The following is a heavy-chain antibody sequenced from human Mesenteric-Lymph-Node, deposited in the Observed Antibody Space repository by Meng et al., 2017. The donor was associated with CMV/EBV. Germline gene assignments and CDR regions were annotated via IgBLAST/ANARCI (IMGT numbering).Heavy chain of an antibody. J-gene: IGHJ4*02. CDR1: GFTVSSYA. CDR2: VSVSGGDT. D-gene: IGHD5-12*01. Sequence: GEFLKIPCAASGFTVSSYAMSWVRQAPGKGLEWVSSVSVSGGDTYYEDSVKGRFTISRDNSKNTLYLQMISLRAEDTAVYYCAKVFRGYTGYGKGHFDYWGQGTLVTVSS. V-gene: IGHV3-23*01. CDR3: AKVFRGYTGYGKGHFDY.